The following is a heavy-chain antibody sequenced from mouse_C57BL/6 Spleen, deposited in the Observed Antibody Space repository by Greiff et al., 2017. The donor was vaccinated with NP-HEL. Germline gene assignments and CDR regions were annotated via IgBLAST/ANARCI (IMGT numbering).Heavy chain of an antibody. D-gene: IGHD1-1*01. Sequence: VQLQQPGAELVKPGASVKLSCKASGYTFTSYWMHWVKQRPGQGLEWIGMIHPNSGSTNYNEKFKSKATLTVDKSSSTAYMQLSSLTSEDSAVYYCARSTTVVVPYAMDYWGQGTSVTVSS. J-gene: IGHJ4*01. CDR1: GYTFTSYW. V-gene: IGHV1-64*01. CDR2: IHPNSGST. CDR3: ARSTTVVVPYAMDY.